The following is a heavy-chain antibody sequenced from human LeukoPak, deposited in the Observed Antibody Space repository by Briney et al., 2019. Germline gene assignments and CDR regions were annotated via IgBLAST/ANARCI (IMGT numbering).Heavy chain of an antibody. CDR2: IYPGDSDT. D-gene: IGHD5-24*01. V-gene: IGHV5-51*01. CDR3: ARLPGMATIRRGYFDY. J-gene: IGHJ4*02. CDR1: GYSFTSYW. Sequence: GESLKISCKGSGYSFTSYWIGWVRQMPGKGLEWMGIIYPGDSDTRYSPSFQGQVTISADKSISTAYLQWSSLKASDTAMYYCARLPGMATIRRGYFDYWGQGTLVTVSS.